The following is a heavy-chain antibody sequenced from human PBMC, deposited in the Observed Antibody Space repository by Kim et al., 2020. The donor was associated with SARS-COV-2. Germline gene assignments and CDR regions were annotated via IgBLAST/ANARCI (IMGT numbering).Heavy chain of an antibody. CDR1: GFTFSSYW. CDR2: INSDGSST. CDR3: AREVGKGLHAFDI. V-gene: IGHV3-74*01. D-gene: IGHD1-26*01. Sequence: GGSLRLSCAASGFTFSSYWMHWVRQAPGKGLVWVSRINSDGSSTSYADSVKGRFTISRDNAKNTLYLQMNSLRAEDTAVYYCAREVGKGLHAFDIWGQGTMVTVSS. J-gene: IGHJ3*02.